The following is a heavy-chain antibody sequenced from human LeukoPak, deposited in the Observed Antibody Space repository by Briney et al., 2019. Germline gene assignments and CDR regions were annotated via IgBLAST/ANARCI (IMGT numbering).Heavy chain of an antibody. J-gene: IGHJ6*03. V-gene: IGHV3-21*04. CDR3: AKEAAVAGSWGNYYYYMDV. Sequence: PGGSLRLSCAASGFTFSSYSMNWVRQAPGKGLEWVSSISSSSSYIYYAGSVKGRFTISRDNAKKSLYLQMNSLRAEDTAVYYCAKEAAVAGSWGNYYYYMDVWGKGTTVTISS. D-gene: IGHD6-19*01. CDR2: ISSSSSYI. CDR1: GFTFSSYS.